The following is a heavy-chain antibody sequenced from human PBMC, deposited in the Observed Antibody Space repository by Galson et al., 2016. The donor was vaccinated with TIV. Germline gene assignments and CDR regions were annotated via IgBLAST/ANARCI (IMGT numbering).Heavy chain of an antibody. V-gene: IGHV4-4*07. Sequence: TLSLTCTVSGGSISSYYWSWIRQPAGKGLEWIGRIYSSGSTKYNTSLKSRVTMSMDTSKNQFSLNLKSVTAADTAVYYCARQSLAVAGAPFDPWGQGTLVTVSS. CDR2: IYSSGST. D-gene: IGHD6-19*01. J-gene: IGHJ5*02. CDR3: ARQSLAVAGAPFDP. CDR1: GGSISSYY.